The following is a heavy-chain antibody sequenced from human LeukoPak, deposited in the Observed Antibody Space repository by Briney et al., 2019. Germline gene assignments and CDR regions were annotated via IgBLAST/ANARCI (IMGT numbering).Heavy chain of an antibody. CDR1: GGSFSGYR. CDR3: ARVVYYDFWSGYSYYYYMDV. CDR2: INHSGST. D-gene: IGHD3-3*01. J-gene: IGHJ6*03. Sequence: PSETLSLTCAVYGGSFSGYRWSWIRQPPGKGLEWIGEINHSGSTNYNPSLKSRVTISVDTSKNQFSLKLSSVTAADTAVYYCARVVYYDFWSGYSYYYYMDVWGKGTTVTVSS. V-gene: IGHV4-34*01.